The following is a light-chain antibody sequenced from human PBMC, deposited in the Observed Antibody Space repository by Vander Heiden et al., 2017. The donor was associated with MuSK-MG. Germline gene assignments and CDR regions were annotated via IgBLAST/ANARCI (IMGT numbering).Light chain of an antibody. Sequence: QSILTQSPSASGTPGQSVTISCSGSNSNIGNNHVYWYQHLPGAAPKVLIYRNHYRSSGVPDRFSGSKSGTSASLDISGLRSEDEATYYCAAWDDSLSGVVFGGGTKLTVL. V-gene: IGLV1-47*01. CDR3: AAWDDSLSGVV. CDR1: NSNIGNNH. CDR2: RNH. J-gene: IGLJ2*01.